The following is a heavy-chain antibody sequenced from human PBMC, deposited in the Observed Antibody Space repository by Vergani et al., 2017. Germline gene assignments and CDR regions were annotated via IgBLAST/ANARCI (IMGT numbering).Heavy chain of an antibody. CDR2: IIPIFGTA. J-gene: IGHJ3*02. Sequence: QVQLVQSGAEVKKPGSSVKVSCKASGGTFSSYAISWVRQAPGQGLEWMGGIIPIFGTANYAQKFQGRVTITADESTSTAYMELSSLRSEDTAVYSCARASYYNEPGGGVAFDIWGQGTMVTVSS. CDR3: ARASYYNEPGGGVAFDI. CDR1: GGTFSSYA. V-gene: IGHV1-69*01. D-gene: IGHD3-22*01.